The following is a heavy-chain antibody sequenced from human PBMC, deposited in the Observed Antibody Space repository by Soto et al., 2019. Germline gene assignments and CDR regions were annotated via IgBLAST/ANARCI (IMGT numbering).Heavy chain of an antibody. CDR1: GFTFSSYA. CDR3: AKVSGWPTANWFDP. Sequence: GGSLRLSCAASGFTFSSYAMSWARQAPGKGLEWVSAISGSGGSTYYADSVKGRFTISRDNSKNTLYLQMNSLRVEDTAVYYCAKVSGWPTANWFDPWGQGTLVTVSS. V-gene: IGHV3-23*01. CDR2: ISGSGGST. J-gene: IGHJ5*02. D-gene: IGHD6-19*01.